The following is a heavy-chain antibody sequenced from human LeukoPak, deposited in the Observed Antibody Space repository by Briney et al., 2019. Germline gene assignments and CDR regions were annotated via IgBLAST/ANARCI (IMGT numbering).Heavy chain of an antibody. CDR3: ARVQRGIAVALDY. CDR2: ISTTGSSI. J-gene: IGHJ4*02. CDR1: GFTFSSYA. Sequence: GGSLRLSCAASGFTFSSYAMSWVRQAPGKGLEWVSYISTTGSSIYYADSVKGRFTISRDNVKNLLYLQMNSLRAEDTAVYYCARVQRGIAVALDYWGQGTLATVSS. V-gene: IGHV3-48*03. D-gene: IGHD6-19*01.